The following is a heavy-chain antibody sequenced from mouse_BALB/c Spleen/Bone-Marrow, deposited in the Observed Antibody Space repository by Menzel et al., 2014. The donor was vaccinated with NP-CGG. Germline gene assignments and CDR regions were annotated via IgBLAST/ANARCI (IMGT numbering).Heavy chain of an antibody. CDR3: ARNQGNYVSWFAY. Sequence: VQLQQSGPGLVQPSQSLSITCTASGFSLTSYGVHWVRQSPGKGLEWLGVIWSGGSTDYNAAFISRLSISKDNSKSQVFFKMNSLQANDTAIYYCARNQGNYVSWFAYWGQGTLVTVSA. D-gene: IGHD2-1*01. CDR1: GFSLTSYG. CDR2: IWSGGST. V-gene: IGHV2-2*02. J-gene: IGHJ3*01.